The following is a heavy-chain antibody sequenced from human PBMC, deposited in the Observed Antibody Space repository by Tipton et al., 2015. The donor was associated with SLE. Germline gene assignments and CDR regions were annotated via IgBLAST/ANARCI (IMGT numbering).Heavy chain of an antibody. J-gene: IGHJ4*02. V-gene: IGHV4-4*08. CDR2: IYSGSS. Sequence: TLSLTCTVSGGSISTFFWSWIRQPPGKGLEWIGYIYSGSSYFNPSLRSRVSMSIDKSKNQFSLKLSSVTAADTAVYYCARDWDSGSTWDYWGQGTLVTVSS. D-gene: IGHD1-26*01. CDR1: GGSISTFF. CDR3: ARDWDSGSTWDY.